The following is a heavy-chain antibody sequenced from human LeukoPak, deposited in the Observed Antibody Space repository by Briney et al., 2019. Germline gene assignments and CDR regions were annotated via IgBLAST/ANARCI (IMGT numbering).Heavy chain of an antibody. CDR2: VYYNETT. J-gene: IGHJ3*01. V-gene: IGHV4-39*01. CDR3: ASRSSHPDSAVDF. CDR1: VDSVSDSHFY. D-gene: IGHD1-14*01. Sequence: PSQTLSLTCSVSVDSVSDSHFYWAWIRQPPGKGLEWIGSVYYNETTYYNSSLKSRVTISVVASKNQFSLSLNSVTAADTAVYYYASRSSHPDSAVDFWGQGTMVTASS.